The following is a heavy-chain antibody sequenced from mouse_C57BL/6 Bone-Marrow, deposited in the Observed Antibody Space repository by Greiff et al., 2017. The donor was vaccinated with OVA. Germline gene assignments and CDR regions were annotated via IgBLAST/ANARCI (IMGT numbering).Heavy chain of an antibody. V-gene: IGHV1-26*01. J-gene: IGHJ3*01. D-gene: IGHD3-2*02. CDR3: ASPINTHLRLRRAWFAY. CDR1: GYTFTDYY. CDR2: INPNNGGT. Sequence: EVQLQQSGPELVKPGASVKISCKASGYTFTDYYMNWVKQSHGKSLEWIGDINPNNGGTSYNQKFKGKATLTVDKSSSTAYMELRSLTSEDSAVYYCASPINTHLRLRRAWFAYWGQGTLVTVSA.